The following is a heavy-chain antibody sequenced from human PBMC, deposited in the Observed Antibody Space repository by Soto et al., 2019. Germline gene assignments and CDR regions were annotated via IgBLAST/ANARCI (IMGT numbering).Heavy chain of an antibody. V-gene: IGHV4-31*03. J-gene: IGHJ4*02. CDR1: GGSISRGGYY. Sequence: QVQLQESGPGLVKPSQTLSLTCTVSGGSISRGGYYWSWIRQHPGKGLEWIGYIYYSGSTYYNPSLKSRLTISVDPSKNQFSVRLSSVTAADTAVYYCAKSRLEQYFFDYWGQGTLVTVSS. CDR2: IYYSGST. CDR3: AKSRLEQYFFDY. D-gene: IGHD6-19*01.